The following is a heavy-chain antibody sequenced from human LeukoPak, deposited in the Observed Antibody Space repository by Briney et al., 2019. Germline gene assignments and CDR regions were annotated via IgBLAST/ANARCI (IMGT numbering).Heavy chain of an antibody. J-gene: IGHJ4*02. CDR1: GFTFSSYS. V-gene: IGHV3-7*01. Sequence: GGSLRLSCAASGFTFSSYSMNWVRQAPGKGLEWVANIKQDGSEKYYVDSVKGRFTISRDNAKNSLYLQMNSLRAEDTAVYYCAREDLWFGELSLGYWGQGTLVTVSS. CDR2: IKQDGSEK. D-gene: IGHD3-10*01. CDR3: AREDLWFGELSLGY.